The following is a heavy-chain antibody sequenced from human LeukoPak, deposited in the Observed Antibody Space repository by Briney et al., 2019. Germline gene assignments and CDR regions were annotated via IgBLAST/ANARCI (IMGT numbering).Heavy chain of an antibody. Sequence: GGSPRLSCAASGFTFSDYYMSWIRQAPGKGLEWVSAISGSTGRTYYADSVKGRFTISRDNSKNTLYLQMNNLRAEDTAVYYCAPRVVGSAPFDYWGQGTLVTVSS. J-gene: IGHJ4*02. CDR2: ISGSTGRT. D-gene: IGHD2-15*01. CDR3: APRVVGSAPFDY. V-gene: IGHV3-23*01. CDR1: GFTFSDYY.